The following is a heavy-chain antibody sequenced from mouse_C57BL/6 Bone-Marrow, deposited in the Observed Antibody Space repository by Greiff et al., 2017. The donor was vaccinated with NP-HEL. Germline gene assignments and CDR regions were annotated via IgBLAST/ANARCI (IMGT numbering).Heavy chain of an antibody. Sequence: EVQLVESGGDLVKAGGSLKLSCAASGFTFSSYGMSWVRQTPDKRLEWVATISSGGSYTYYPDSVKGRFTISRDNAKNTLYLQMSSLKSEDTAMYYCARHPTVVATEGYFDHWGQGTTLTVSS. CDR1: GFTFSSYG. V-gene: IGHV5-6*01. CDR2: ISSGGSYT. J-gene: IGHJ2*01. CDR3: ARHPTVVATEGYFDH. D-gene: IGHD1-1*01.